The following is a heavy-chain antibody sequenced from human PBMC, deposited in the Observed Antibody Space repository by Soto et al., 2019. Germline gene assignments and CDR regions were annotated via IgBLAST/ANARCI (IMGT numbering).Heavy chain of an antibody. D-gene: IGHD1-26*01. Sequence: PGGSLRLSCAASGFTFSDYNMNWIRQAPGKGLEWVSYISSSGSSTNYADSVKGRFTVSRDNAKNSLYLQMNSLRAEDRAVYYCAGYLGATYVNERKRAFDYWGQGTLVTVSS. CDR3: AGYLGATYVNERKRAFDY. V-gene: IGHV3-11*03. J-gene: IGHJ4*02. CDR1: GFTFSDYN. CDR2: ISSSGSST.